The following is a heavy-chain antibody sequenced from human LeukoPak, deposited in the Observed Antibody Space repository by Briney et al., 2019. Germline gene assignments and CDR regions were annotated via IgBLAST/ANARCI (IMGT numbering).Heavy chain of an antibody. CDR2: IYYSGTT. V-gene: IGHV4-39*07. D-gene: IGHD3-10*01. Sequence: PSETLSLTCTVSGGLISISTYYWGWIRQPPGKGLEWIGSIYYSGTTHYNPSLKSRVTIAVDTSKNQFSLKLSSVTAADTAVYYCARRGLVLLWFGEHIGAWFDPWGQGTLVTVSS. CDR1: GGLISISTYY. CDR3: ARRGLVLLWFGEHIGAWFDP. J-gene: IGHJ5*02.